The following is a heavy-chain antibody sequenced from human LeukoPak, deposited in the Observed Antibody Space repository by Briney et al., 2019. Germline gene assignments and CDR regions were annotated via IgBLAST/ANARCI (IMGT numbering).Heavy chain of an antibody. D-gene: IGHD4-17*01. CDR3: ARAGGSTVSHSDY. V-gene: IGHV3-21*01. J-gene: IGHJ4*02. Sequence: SGGSLRLSCAASGFTFSSYSMNWIRQAPGRGLEWVSSISSSTSYIYYADSVKGRFTISKDNAKNSLYLQMNSLRAEDTAVYYCARAGGSTVSHSDYWGQGTLVTVSS. CDR2: ISSSTSYI. CDR1: GFTFSSYS.